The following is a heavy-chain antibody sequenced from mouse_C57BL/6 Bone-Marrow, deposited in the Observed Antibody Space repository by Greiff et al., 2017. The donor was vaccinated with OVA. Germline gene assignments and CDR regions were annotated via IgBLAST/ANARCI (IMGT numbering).Heavy chain of an antibody. CDR2: IDTENGDT. V-gene: IGHV14-4*01. CDR1: GFNIKDDY. D-gene: IGHD2-4*01. CDR3: TTVYYDYGFAD. J-gene: IGHJ3*01. Sequence: VQLQQSGAELVRPGASVKLSCTASGFNIKDDYMHWVKQRPEQGLEWIGWIDTENGDTEYASKFQGKATITADTSSNTAYMQRSSLRSEDTAVYYCTTVYYDYGFADWGQGTLVTVSA.